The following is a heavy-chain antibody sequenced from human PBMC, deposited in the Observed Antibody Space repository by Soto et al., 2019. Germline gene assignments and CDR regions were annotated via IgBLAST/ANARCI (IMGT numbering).Heavy chain of an antibody. CDR2: INPSGGST. D-gene: IGHD6-13*01. CDR3: ASNHLQQLYPSFHY. J-gene: IGHJ4*02. Sequence: ASVKVSCKASGYTFTSYYMHWVRQAPGQGLEWMGIINPSGGSTSYAQKFQGRVTMTRDTSTSTVYMELSSLRSEDTAVYYCASNHLQQLYPSFHYSGPGTLVTVST. V-gene: IGHV1-46*01. CDR1: GYTFTSYY.